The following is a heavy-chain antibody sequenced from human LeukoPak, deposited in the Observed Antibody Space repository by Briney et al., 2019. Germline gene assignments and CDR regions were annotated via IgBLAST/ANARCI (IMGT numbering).Heavy chain of an antibody. CDR3: ARGALYNWNYVLFDY. CDR2: INPNSGGT. D-gene: IGHD1-7*01. J-gene: IGHJ4*02. V-gene: IGHV1-2*02. CDR1: GYTFTGYY. Sequence: GASVKVSCKASGYTFTGYYMHWVRQAPGQGLEWMGWINPNSGGTNYAQKFQGRVTMNRDTSISTAYMELSRLRSDDTAVYYCARGALYNWNYVLFDYWGQGTLVTVSS.